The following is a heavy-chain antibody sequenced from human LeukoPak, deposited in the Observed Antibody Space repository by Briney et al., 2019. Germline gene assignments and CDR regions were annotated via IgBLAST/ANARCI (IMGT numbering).Heavy chain of an antibody. D-gene: IGHD6-6*01. CDR1: GYTFTGYY. V-gene: IGHV1-2*02. CDR2: INPNRGGT. CDR3: AREIAARLFGFAP. J-gene: IGHJ5*02. Sequence: ASVKVSCKASGYTFTGYYMHWVRQAPGQGLEWMGWINPNRGGTNYAQKFQGRVTMTRDTSISTAYMELSRLSSDDTDVYYCAREIAARLFGFAPWGQGTLVTVSS.